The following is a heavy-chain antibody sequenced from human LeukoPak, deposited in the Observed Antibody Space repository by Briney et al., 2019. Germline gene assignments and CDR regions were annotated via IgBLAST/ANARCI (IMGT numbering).Heavy chain of an antibody. CDR3: ARSLRQWLGNVTTSFDY. Sequence: GGSLRLSCAASGFTFSSYAMHWVRQAPGKGLEWVAVISYDGSNKYYADSVKGRFTISRDNSKNTLYLQMNSLRAEDTAVYYCARSLRQWLGNVTTSFDYWGQGTLVTVSS. J-gene: IGHJ4*02. CDR2: ISYDGSNK. D-gene: IGHD6-19*01. V-gene: IGHV3-30*04. CDR1: GFTFSSYA.